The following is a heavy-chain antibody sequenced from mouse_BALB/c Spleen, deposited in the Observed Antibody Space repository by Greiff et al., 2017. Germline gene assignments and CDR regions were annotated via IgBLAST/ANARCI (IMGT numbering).Heavy chain of an antibody. V-gene: IGHV1-5*01. D-gene: IGHD4-1*01. CDR3: TRGLDGGFDYAMDY. J-gene: IGHJ4*01. Sequence: VQLQQSGTVLARPGASVKMSCKASGYSFTSYWMHWVKQRPGQGLEWIGAIYPGNSDTSYNQKFKGKAKLTAVTSASTAYMELSSLTNEDSAVYYCTRGLDGGFDYAMDYWGQGTSVTVSS. CDR1: GYSFTSYW. CDR2: IYPGNSDT.